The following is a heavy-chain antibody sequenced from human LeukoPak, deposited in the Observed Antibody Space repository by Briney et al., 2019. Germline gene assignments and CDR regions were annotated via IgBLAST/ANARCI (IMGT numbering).Heavy chain of an antibody. CDR1: GFTFSSYE. Sequence: PGGSLRLSCAASGFTFSSYEMNWVRQAPGKGLEGVSYISSSGNTIYYADSVKGRFTISRDNAKNSLYLQMNSLRAEDTAVYYCARGGGYYGSGSLHYYYYGMDVWGQGTTVTVSS. CDR2: ISSSGNTI. D-gene: IGHD3-10*01. V-gene: IGHV3-48*03. CDR3: ARGGGYYGSGSLHYYYYGMDV. J-gene: IGHJ6*02.